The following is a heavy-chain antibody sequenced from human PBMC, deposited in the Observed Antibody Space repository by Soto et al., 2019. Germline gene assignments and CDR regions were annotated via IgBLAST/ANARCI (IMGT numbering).Heavy chain of an antibody. Sequence: PSETLSLTCAVSGYSISSGHSWGWIRQPPGKGLEWIGSIFHTGSTYYNPSLKSRVTLSVDTSKNQFSLKLSSVTAADTAVYFCATRPRLDGMDVWGQGTMVTVSS. CDR3: ATRPRLDGMDV. D-gene: IGHD6-25*01. CDR2: IFHTGST. J-gene: IGHJ6*02. V-gene: IGHV4-38-2*01. CDR1: GYSISSGHS.